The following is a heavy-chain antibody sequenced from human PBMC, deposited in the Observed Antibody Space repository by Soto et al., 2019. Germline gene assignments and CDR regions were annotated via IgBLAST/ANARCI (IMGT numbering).Heavy chain of an antibody. Sequence: QVQLVQSVAEVKKPGTSVKVSCKASGDTFRSFAISWVRQAPGQGLEWMGGIIPIFRTPRYAQKFQGRVTITADELTSTADMELRSLTSEDTAVYFGARAKDREQLGGNYYYALDVWGQGTTVIVSS. CDR3: ARAKDREQLGGNYYYALDV. D-gene: IGHD1-1*01. CDR2: IIPIFRTP. J-gene: IGHJ6*02. CDR1: GDTFRSFA. V-gene: IGHV1-69*12.